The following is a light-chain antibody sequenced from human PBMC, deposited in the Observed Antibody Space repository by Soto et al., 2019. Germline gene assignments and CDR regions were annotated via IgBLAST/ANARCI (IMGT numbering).Light chain of an antibody. CDR1: QNIGSY. CDR2: DAS. CDR3: QQSYSTPWT. J-gene: IGKJ1*01. V-gene: IGKV1-39*01. Sequence: DIQMTQSPSSLSASVGDRVAITCRASQNIGSYVNWYQQKPGMAPKLLISDASNLQSGAPSRFSGTVSGTEFTLTIRSPQPGDFAIYFCQQSYSTPWTFGQGTRV.